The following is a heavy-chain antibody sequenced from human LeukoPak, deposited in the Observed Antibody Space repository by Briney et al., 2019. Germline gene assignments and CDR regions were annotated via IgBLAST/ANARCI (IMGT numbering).Heavy chain of an antibody. CDR1: GFTFSSYW. D-gene: IGHD3-16*01. J-gene: IGHJ4*02. CDR3: ARGGSPSDH. Sequence: GGSLRLSCAASGFTFSSYWMHWVRQSPGKGLVWVSRIHLDGRTTNYADSVKGRFTVSRDNAKNIPYLQMDSLRPDDTAVYYCARGGSPSDHWGQGTLVTVSS. V-gene: IGHV3-74*01. CDR2: IHLDGRTT.